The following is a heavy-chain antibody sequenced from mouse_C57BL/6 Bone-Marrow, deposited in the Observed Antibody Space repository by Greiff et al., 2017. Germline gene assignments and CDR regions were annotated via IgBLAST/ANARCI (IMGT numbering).Heavy chain of an antibody. D-gene: IGHD3-3*01. Sequence: VQLQQPGAELVKPGASVKLSCKASGYTFTSYWMPWVKQRPGQGLEWIGELDPSDSYTNYNQKFKGKATLTVDTSSSTAYMQLSSLTSEDSAVYYCARKGGDERYCDVWGTGTTGTVSS. CDR3: ARKGGDERYCDV. V-gene: IGHV1-50*01. CDR1: GYTFTSYW. J-gene: IGHJ1*03. CDR2: LDPSDSYT.